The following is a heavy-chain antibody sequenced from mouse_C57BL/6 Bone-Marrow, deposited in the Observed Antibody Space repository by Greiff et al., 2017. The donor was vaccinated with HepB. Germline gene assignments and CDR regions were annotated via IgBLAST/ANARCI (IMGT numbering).Heavy chain of an antibody. J-gene: IGHJ3*01. D-gene: IGHD2-1*01. Sequence: QVHVKQSGAELVRPGASVTLSCKASGYTFTDYEMHWVKQTPVHGLEWIGAIDPETGGTAYNQKFKGKAILTADKSSSTAYMELRSLTSEDSAVYYCTRGGGGNYFFAYWGQGTLVTVSA. CDR2: IDPETGGT. CDR3: TRGGGGNYFFAY. CDR1: GYTFTDYE. V-gene: IGHV1-15*01.